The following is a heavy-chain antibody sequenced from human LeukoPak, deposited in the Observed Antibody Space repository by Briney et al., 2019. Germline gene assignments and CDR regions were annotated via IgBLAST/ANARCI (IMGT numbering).Heavy chain of an antibody. D-gene: IGHD3-22*01. CDR3: ARGVSSGYLYDY. CDR1: GGSFSGYY. V-gene: IGHV4-34*01. CDR2: INHSGST. J-gene: IGHJ4*02. Sequence: SETLSLTCAVYGGSFSGYYWSWIRQPPGKGLEWIGEINHSGSTNYNPSLKSRVTISVDTSKNQFSLKLSSVTAADTAVYYCARGVSSGYLYDYWGQGTLVTVSS.